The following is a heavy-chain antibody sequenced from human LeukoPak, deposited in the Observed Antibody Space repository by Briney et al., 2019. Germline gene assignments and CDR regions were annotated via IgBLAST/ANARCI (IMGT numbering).Heavy chain of an antibody. Sequence: RPGGSLRLSCVISGFTFSNYWMKWVRQAPGKGLEWVASINEDGSGKYSMDSVKDRVTISRDNAKTSLDLQINSLTVEDTAIYYCVRDDGDVWGKGTTVTVSS. J-gene: IGHJ6*04. CDR1: GFTFSNYW. CDR2: INEDGSGK. V-gene: IGHV3-7*01. CDR3: VRDDGDV.